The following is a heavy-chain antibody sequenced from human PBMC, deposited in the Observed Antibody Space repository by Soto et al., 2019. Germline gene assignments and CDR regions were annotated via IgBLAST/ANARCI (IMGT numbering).Heavy chain of an antibody. V-gene: IGHV4-61*01. Sequence: PSETLSLTCTVSGGSVSSGSYYWSWIRQPPGKGLEWIGYIYYSGSTNYNPSLKSRVTISVDTSKNQFSLKLSSVTAADTAVYYCARVGPYEYYYDSSGYFPGPEYDYWGQGTLVTVSS. CDR2: IYYSGST. CDR1: GGSVSSGSYY. J-gene: IGHJ4*02. CDR3: ARVGPYEYYYDSSGYFPGPEYDY. D-gene: IGHD3-22*01.